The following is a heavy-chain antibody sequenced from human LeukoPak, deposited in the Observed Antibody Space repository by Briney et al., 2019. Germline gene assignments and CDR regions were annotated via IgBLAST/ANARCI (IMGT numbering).Heavy chain of an antibody. CDR1: GFTFSSYS. V-gene: IGHV3-21*01. CDR2: ISSSSSYI. D-gene: IGHD5-24*01. Sequence: GGSLRLSCAASGFTFSSYSMNWVRQAPGKGLEWVSSISSSSSYIYYADSVKGRFIISRDNAKNSLYLQMNSLRAEDTAVYYCARVKDGYNFDYWGQGTLVTVSS. CDR3: ARVKDGYNFDY. J-gene: IGHJ4*02.